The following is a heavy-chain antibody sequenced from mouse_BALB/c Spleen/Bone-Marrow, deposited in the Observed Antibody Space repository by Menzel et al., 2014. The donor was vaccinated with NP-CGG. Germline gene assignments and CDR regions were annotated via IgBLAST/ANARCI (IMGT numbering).Heavy chain of an antibody. D-gene: IGHD2-2*01. CDR2: ISRGGSNI. CDR3: ARQRGYAYAMDY. J-gene: IGHJ4*01. Sequence: EVKLVESGGGLVKPGGSLKLSCAASGFAFSGYDMSWVRQTPEKRLEWVAYISRGGSNIYYPDTVKGRFTISRDNAKNTLCLQMNSLKSEDTAMYYCARQRGYAYAMDYWGQGTSVTVSS. CDR1: GFAFSGYD. V-gene: IGHV5-12-1*01.